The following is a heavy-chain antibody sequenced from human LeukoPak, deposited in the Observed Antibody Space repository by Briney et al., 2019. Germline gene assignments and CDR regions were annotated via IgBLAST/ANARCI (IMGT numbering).Heavy chain of an antibody. J-gene: IGHJ4*02. Sequence: GGSLRLSCAASGFTFSSYAIHWVRQAPGKGLEWVAVISYDGSSKYYADSVKGRFTISRDNSKNTLYLQMNSLRAEDTAVYYCARDSYDFWSGYYGYWGQGTLVTVSS. D-gene: IGHD3-3*01. V-gene: IGHV3-30*04. CDR2: ISYDGSSK. CDR1: GFTFSSYA. CDR3: ARDSYDFWSGYYGY.